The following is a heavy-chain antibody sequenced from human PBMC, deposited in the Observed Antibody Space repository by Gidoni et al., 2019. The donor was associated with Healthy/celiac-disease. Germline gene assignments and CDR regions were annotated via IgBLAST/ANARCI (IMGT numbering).Heavy chain of an antibody. D-gene: IGHD1-26*01. V-gene: IGHV4-30-2*01. CDR1: GGSISSGGYS. J-gene: IGHJ3*02. CDR3: ARESGIYGDAFDI. CDR2: SYHSGST. Sequence: QLQLQESGSGLVKPSQTLSLTCAVSGGSISSGGYSWSWIRQPPGKGLEWIGYSYHSGSTYYNPSLKSRVTISVDRSKNQFSLKLSSVTAADTAVYYCARESGIYGDAFDIWGQGTMVTVSS.